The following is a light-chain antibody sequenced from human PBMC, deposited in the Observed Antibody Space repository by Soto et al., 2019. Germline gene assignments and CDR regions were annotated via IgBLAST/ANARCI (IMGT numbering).Light chain of an antibody. J-gene: IGKJ1*01. V-gene: IGKV3-15*01. Sequence: EIVMTQYQATLSVSPGDGDTLSCRASQSVSSNLAWYQKKHGQAPRLLIYGESARATGIPARFSGSGAGAECRLTISGLQSEDFAVYVCQQYYDWPRTLGQGTKVDIK. CDR2: GES. CDR3: QQYYDWPRT. CDR1: QSVSSN.